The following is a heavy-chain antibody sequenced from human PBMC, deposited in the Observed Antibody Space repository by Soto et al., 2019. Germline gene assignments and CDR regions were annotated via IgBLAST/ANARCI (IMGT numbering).Heavy chain of an antibody. D-gene: IGHD6-6*01. CDR2: ISYDGSNK. V-gene: IGHV3-30*18. CDR1: GFTFSSYG. Sequence: QVQLVESGGGVVQPGRSLRLSCAASGFTFSSYGMHWVRQAPGKGLEWVAVISYDGSNKYYADSVKGRFTISRDNSKNTLYLQMNRLIAEDTAVYYCAKGSSPDYSYYMDVWGKGTTVTVSS. J-gene: IGHJ6*03. CDR3: AKGSSPDYSYYMDV.